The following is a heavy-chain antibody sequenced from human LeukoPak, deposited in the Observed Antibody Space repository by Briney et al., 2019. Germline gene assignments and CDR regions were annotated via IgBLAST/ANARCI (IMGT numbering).Heavy chain of an antibody. D-gene: IGHD6-19*01. J-gene: IGHJ4*02. CDR1: GGSISSGGYY. Sequence: PSETLSLTCTVSGGSISSGGYYWSWIRQPPGKGLEWIGYIYHSGSTYYNPSLKSRLSMSVDTSKNQFSLKLSSVTAADTAVYYCARGPYSSGWHRFDYWGQGTLVTVSS. V-gene: IGHV4-30-2*02. CDR2: IYHSGST. CDR3: ARGPYSSGWHRFDY.